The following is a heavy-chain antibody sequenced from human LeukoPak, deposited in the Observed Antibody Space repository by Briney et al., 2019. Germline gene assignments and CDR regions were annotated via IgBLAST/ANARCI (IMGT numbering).Heavy chain of an antibody. J-gene: IGHJ4*02. D-gene: IGHD6-13*01. CDR3: ARGITAAGTANYDY. V-gene: IGHV3-9*01. CDR2: ISWNSGSI. CDR1: GFTFDDYA. Sequence: GGSLRLSCAASGFTFDDYAMHWVRQAPGKGLEWVSGISWNSGSIGYADSVKGRFTVSRDNAKNSLYLQMNSLRVEDTAVYYCARGITAAGTANYDYWGQGTLVTVSS.